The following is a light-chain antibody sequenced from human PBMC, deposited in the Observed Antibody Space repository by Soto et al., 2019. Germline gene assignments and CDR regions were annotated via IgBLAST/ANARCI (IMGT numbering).Light chain of an antibody. CDR3: SSYAGINNLGV. J-gene: IGLJ1*01. CDR2: EVN. V-gene: IGLV2-8*01. Sequence: QSALTQPPSASGSPGQSVTISCTGTSSDVGGYKYVSWYQQHPGKAPKLMIFEVNKRPSGVPDRFSGSKSGNTASLTVSGLPAEDEADYSCSSYAGINNLGVFGTGTKLTVL. CDR1: SSDVGGYKY.